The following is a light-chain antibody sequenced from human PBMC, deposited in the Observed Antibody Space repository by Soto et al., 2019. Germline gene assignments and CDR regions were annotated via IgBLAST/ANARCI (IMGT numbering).Light chain of an antibody. J-gene: IGKJ1*01. CDR1: QSISGS. CDR2: AAS. Sequence: EIEMTQSPATLSVSPGDRATLSFRASQSISGSLTWYQQKPGQAPRLLIHAASRRATGVPARCSGSGSGTDFTLTISSLHSDDVAVYYCQQYNNWPWTFGQGTKVDI. CDR3: QQYNNWPWT. V-gene: IGKV3-15*01.